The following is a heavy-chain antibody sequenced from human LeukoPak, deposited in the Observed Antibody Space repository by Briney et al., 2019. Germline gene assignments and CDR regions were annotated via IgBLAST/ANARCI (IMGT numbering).Heavy chain of an antibody. J-gene: IGHJ4*02. V-gene: IGHV3-48*03. D-gene: IGHD3-10*01. Sequence: PGGSLRLSCAASGFNFSSYEMNWVRQAPGKGLEWVSFISSSGSTIYYADSVKGRFTISRDTAKNSLYLQMNSLRAEDTAVYYCARERTPKPYYGSETFYRYFDYWGQGTLVTVSS. CDR1: GFNFSSYE. CDR3: ARERTPKPYYGSETFYRYFDY. CDR2: ISSSGSTI.